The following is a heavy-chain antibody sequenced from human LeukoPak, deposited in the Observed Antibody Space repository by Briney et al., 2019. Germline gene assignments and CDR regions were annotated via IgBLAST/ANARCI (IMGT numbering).Heavy chain of an antibody. CDR3: AGDPSRLIGAGPLDY. CDR2: TSYDGSHK. V-gene: IGHV3-30*04. J-gene: IGHJ4*02. CDR1: GFTFSSYT. Sequence: GRSLKLSCVASGFTFSSYTMHWVRQAPGKGLEWVAVTSYDGSHKYYAESFKGRFTISRDNSKNTLFLQMNSLRPDDTAVYYCAGDPSRLIGAGPLDYWGQGTLITVSS. D-gene: IGHD6-19*01.